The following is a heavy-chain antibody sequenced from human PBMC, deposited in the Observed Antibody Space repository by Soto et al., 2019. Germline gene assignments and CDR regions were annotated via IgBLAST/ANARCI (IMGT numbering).Heavy chain of an antibody. Sequence: XGTRAHTCAVYGGSFRGYYWSWIRQPPGKGLGWLGEINHSGSTNYNPSLKSRVIISVDTSKNQFSLRLSSLTAADTAVYYCARGRGYSYGYRSPSCFDYWGQGTLVTVYS. V-gene: IGHV4-34*01. J-gene: IGHJ4*02. CDR3: ARGRGYSYGYRSPSCFDY. CDR1: GGSFRGYY. CDR2: INHSGST. D-gene: IGHD5-18*01.